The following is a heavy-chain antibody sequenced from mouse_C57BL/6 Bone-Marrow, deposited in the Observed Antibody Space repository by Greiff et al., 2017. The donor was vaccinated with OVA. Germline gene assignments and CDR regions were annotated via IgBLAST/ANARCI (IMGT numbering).Heavy chain of an antibody. CDR1: GYTFTEYT. J-gene: IGHJ3*01. CDR2: FYPGSGSI. CDR3: ARDEDRGIYYGNDGFAY. D-gene: IGHD2-2*01. Sequence: QVQLQQSGAELVKPGASVKLSCKASGYTFTEYTIHWVKQRSGQGLEWIGWFYPGSGSIKYNEKFKDKATLTADKSSSTVYMELSRLTSEDSAVYFGARDEDRGIYYGNDGFAYWGQGTLVTVSA. V-gene: IGHV1-62-2*01.